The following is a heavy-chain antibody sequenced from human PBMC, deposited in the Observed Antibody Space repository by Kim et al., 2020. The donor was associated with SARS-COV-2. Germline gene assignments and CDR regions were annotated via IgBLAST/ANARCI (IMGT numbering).Heavy chain of an antibody. CDR1: GYTFTSYD. J-gene: IGHJ3*02. CDR2: MNPNSGNT. V-gene: IGHV1-8*01. CDR3: ARGRQYYDFWSGYNPSSRDAFDI. D-gene: IGHD3-3*01. Sequence: ASVKVSCKASGYTFTSYDINWVRQATGQGLEWMGWMNPNSGNTGYAQKFQGRVTMTRNTSISTAYMELSSLRSEDTAVYYCARGRQYYDFWSGYNPSSRDAFDIWGQGTMVTVSS.